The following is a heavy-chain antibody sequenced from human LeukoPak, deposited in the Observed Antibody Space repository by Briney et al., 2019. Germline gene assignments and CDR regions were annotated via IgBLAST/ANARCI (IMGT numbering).Heavy chain of an antibody. CDR3: ARVERYYDSSGYGGSTFDH. J-gene: IGHJ4*02. D-gene: IGHD3-22*01. Sequence: GGSLRLSCAASGFTFSDYYMSWIRQAPGKGLEWVSYISGSGTTIYYADSVRGRFTISRDNAKNSLYLQMNSLRAEDTAVYYCARVERYYDSSGYGGSTFDHWGQGTLVTASS. CDR1: GFTFSDYY. V-gene: IGHV3-11*04. CDR2: ISGSGTTI.